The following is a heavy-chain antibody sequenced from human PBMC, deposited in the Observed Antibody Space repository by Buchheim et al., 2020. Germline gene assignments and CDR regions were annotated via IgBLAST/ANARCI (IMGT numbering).Heavy chain of an antibody. Sequence: QVQLVESGGGVVQPGRSPRLSCAASGFTFSHYGMHWVRQAPGKGLEWVAVISSDGRNEYYADSVKGRFTISRDNSNNTVYLQMNSLRGEDTAVYYCAKERSSGLPDYWGQGTL. CDR1: GFTFSHYG. CDR2: ISSDGRNE. D-gene: IGHD3-16*01. CDR3: AKERSSGLPDY. J-gene: IGHJ4*02. V-gene: IGHV3-30*18.